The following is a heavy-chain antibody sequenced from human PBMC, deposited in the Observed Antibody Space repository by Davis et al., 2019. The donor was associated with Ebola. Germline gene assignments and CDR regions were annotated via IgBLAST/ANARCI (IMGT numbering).Heavy chain of an antibody. CDR2: ISGSGGSI. D-gene: IGHD3-22*01. V-gene: IGHV3-23*01. Sequence: GGSLRLSCAASGLTFDDYGMSWVRQAPGKGLEWVSGISGSGGSINYADSVKGRFTISRDNSKNTLYLQMNSLRAEDTAVYYCAKPIGGYDSSGYSDYWGQGTLVTVSS. CDR1: GLTFDDYG. CDR3: AKPIGGYDSSGYSDY. J-gene: IGHJ4*02.